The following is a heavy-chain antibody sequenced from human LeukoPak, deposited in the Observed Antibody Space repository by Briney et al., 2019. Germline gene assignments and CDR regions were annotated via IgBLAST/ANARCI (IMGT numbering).Heavy chain of an antibody. CDR3: ARGYTIFGVVITRWFDP. V-gene: IGHV4-30-4*08. J-gene: IGHJ5*02. Sequence: TSETLSLTCTVSGGSISSGDYYWRWIRQPPGKGLEWIGYIYYSGSTYYNPSLKSRFTISVDTSKNQFSLKLSSVTAADTAVYYCARGYTIFGVVITRWFDPWGQGTLVTVSS. D-gene: IGHD3-3*01. CDR1: GGSISSGDYY. CDR2: IYYSGST.